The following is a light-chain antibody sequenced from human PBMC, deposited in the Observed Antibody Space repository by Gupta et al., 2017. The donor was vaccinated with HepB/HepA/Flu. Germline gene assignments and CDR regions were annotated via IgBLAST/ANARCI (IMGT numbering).Light chain of an antibody. CDR3: PPSSRFPPP. Sequence: DIVMTKSPDSLAVSLGERATINCKSSQSVFYSSNNKNYLTWYQQKPGQPPKLLIYWASTRECGVPSRFRGRGSGPAFPLTISSLPADYLAVYYCPPSSRFPPPFGQGTKVDIQ. CDR2: WAS. J-gene: IGKJ1*01. V-gene: IGKV4-1*01. CDR1: QSVFYSSNNKNY.